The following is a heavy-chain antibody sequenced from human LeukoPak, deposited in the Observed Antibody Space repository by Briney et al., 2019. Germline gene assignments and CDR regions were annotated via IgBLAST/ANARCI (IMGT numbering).Heavy chain of an antibody. V-gene: IGHV3-30-3*01. CDR1: GFTLNSYD. D-gene: IGHD3-22*01. J-gene: IGHJ4*02. CDR2: ISYDGTKQ. CDR3: ARDHYFDISGYLDY. Sequence: GGSLRLSCAAFGFTLNSYDMNWVRQAPGKGLEWLAVISYDGTKQYFADSVKGRFTISRDNVKNSLYLEMNSLRVEDSAVYYCARDHYFDISGYLDYWGQGTPVTVSS.